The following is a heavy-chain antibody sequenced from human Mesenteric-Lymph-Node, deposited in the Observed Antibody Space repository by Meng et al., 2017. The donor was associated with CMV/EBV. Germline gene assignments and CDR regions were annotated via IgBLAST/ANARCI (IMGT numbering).Heavy chain of an antibody. D-gene: IGHD4-17*01. CDR3: ARTSHDYGDFDY. V-gene: IGHV4-39*07. CDR1: GGSISRSTYY. CDR2: IYYSGST. Sequence: GSLRLSCTVSGGSISRSTYYWGWIRQPPGKGLEWIGIIYYSGSTHYNPSLKSRVTISVDTSKNQFSLKLSSVTAADTAVYYCARTSHDYGDFDYWGQGTLVTVSS. J-gene: IGHJ4*02.